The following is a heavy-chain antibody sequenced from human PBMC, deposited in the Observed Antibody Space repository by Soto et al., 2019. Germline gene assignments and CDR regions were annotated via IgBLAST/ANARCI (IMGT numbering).Heavy chain of an antibody. CDR1: GFTFSSYA. D-gene: IGHD3-3*01. Sequence: HPGGSLRLSCAASGFTFSSYAMSWVRQAPGKGLEWVSAISGSGGSTYYADSVKGRFTISRDNSKNTLYLQMNSLRAEDTAVYYCAKDSPGRITIFGVVTYWGPGTLVTVSS. CDR2: ISGSGGST. V-gene: IGHV3-23*01. J-gene: IGHJ4*02. CDR3: AKDSPGRITIFGVVTY.